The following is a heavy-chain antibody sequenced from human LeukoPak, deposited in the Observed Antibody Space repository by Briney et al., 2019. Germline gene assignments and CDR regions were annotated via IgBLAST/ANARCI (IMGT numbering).Heavy chain of an antibody. J-gene: IGHJ4*02. V-gene: IGHV1-2*02. D-gene: IGHD1-26*01. Sequence: ASVKVSCKASGYTFTGYYMHWVRQAPGQGLEWMGWINPNSGGTNYAQKFQVRVTMTRDTSISTAYMELNSLRSDDTAVYYCARALTSYSGNYYFDYWGQGTLVTVSS. CDR3: ARALTSYSGNYYFDY. CDR2: INPNSGGT. CDR1: GYTFTGYY.